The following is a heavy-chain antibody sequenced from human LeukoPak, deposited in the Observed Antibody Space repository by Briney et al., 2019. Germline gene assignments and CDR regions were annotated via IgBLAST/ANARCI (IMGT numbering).Heavy chain of an antibody. D-gene: IGHD2-2*02. CDR1: GGSISSSTYY. V-gene: IGHV4-39*01. CDR3: ASPYIGRFDY. Sequence: SETLSLTCTVSGGSISSSTYYWGWTRQPPGKGLEWIGSSHYSGTTYYNPSLKSRVTISVDTSKNQFSLSLSSVSAADTAVYYCASPYIGRFDYWGQGTLVTVSS. J-gene: IGHJ4*02. CDR2: SHYSGTT.